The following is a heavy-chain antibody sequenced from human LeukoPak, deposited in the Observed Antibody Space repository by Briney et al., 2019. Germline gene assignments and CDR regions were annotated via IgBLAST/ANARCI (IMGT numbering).Heavy chain of an antibody. CDR2: INPNSGGT. Sequence: ASVKVSCKASGYTFTGYYMHWVRQAPGQGLEWMGWINPNSGGTNYAQKFHGRVTMTRDTSISTAYMELSRLRSDDTAVYYCARMATAYDAFDIWGQGTMVTVSS. CDR3: ARMATAYDAFDI. V-gene: IGHV1-2*02. J-gene: IGHJ3*02. CDR1: GYTFTGYY. D-gene: IGHD5-24*01.